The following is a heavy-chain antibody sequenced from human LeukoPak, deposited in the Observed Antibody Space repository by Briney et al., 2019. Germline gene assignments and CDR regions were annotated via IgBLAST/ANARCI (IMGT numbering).Heavy chain of an antibody. V-gene: IGHV1-24*01. Sequence: ASVKVSCKVSGYTLSELSMHWARQAPGKGLEWMGRFDPADNETIYAQKFQGRVTMTEDTSTETAYMELSSLRSEDTAVYYCASGYSDSSAYYYARDVFDIWGQGTMVTISS. CDR2: FDPADNET. D-gene: IGHD3-22*01. J-gene: IGHJ3*02. CDR3: ASGYSDSSAYYYARDVFDI. CDR1: GYTLSELS.